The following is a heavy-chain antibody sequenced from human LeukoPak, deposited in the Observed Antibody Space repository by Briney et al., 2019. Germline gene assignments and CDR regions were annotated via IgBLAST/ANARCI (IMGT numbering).Heavy chain of an antibody. Sequence: SETLSLTCFVSGGSISTTNYYWGWIRQPPGKGLEWIGNIFYSGSTYYSPSLKSRVTISLDTSRNQFSLKLSSVTAADTAVYYCARDQIVVVPAAQKYYYYMDVWGKGTTVTISS. CDR3: ARDQIVVVPAAQKYYYYMDV. J-gene: IGHJ6*03. D-gene: IGHD2-2*01. V-gene: IGHV4-39*07. CDR1: GGSISTTNYY. CDR2: IFYSGST.